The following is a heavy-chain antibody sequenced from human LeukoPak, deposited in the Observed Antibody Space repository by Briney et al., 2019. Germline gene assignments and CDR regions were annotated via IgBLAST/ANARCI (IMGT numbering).Heavy chain of an antibody. D-gene: IGHD3-10*01. CDR1: GFTFSSYA. CDR2: IGWNSART. CDR3: GKGISAGGMDV. J-gene: IGHJ6*02. Sequence: GGSLRLSCAASGFTFSSYAMSWVRQAPGKGLEWVSGIGWNSARTGYADSVRGRFTISRDNAKNSLYLQMNSLRAEDTALYYCGKGISAGGMDVWGQGTTVTVSS. V-gene: IGHV3-9*01.